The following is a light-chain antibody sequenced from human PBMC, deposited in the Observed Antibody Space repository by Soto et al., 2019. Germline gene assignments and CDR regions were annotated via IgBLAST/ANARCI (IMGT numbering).Light chain of an antibody. CDR1: QSVSSN. CDR2: GAS. V-gene: IGKV3-15*01. Sequence: IGLTQSQATLSVYPGERAILSCRASQSVSSNLAWYQQRPGQAPRLLIYGASTRATGIPARFSGSGSGTEFTLTISSLQSEDFAFYYCQQYNNWPWTFGQGTKVDI. CDR3: QQYNNWPWT. J-gene: IGKJ1*01.